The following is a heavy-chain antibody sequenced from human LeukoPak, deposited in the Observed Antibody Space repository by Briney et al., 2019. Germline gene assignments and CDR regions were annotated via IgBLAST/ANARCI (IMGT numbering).Heavy chain of an antibody. CDR1: GFTFSSYA. CDR3: AEDNDILTGSLYYFDY. D-gene: IGHD3-9*01. V-gene: IGHV3-23*01. Sequence: GGSLRLSCAASGFTFSSYAMSWVRQAPGKGLEWVSAISGSGGSTYYADSVKGRFTISRDNSKNTLYLQMNSLRAEDTAVYYCAEDNDILTGSLYYFDYWGQGTLVTVSS. CDR2: ISGSGGST. J-gene: IGHJ4*02.